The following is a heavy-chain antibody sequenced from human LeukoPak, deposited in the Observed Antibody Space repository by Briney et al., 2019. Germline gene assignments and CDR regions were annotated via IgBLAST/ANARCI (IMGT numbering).Heavy chain of an antibody. CDR2: LYYSGSP. J-gene: IGHJ2*01. CDR3: ASLVAVSRHWYFDL. CDR1: GGSISTYY. V-gene: IGHV4-59*01. Sequence: PSETLSLTCTVSGGSISTYYRSWIRQPPGKGLEWIGYLYYSGSPNYNPSLKSRVTMSVDTSKNQFSLKLSSVTAADTAVYYCASLVAVSRHWYFDLWGRGTLVTVSS. D-gene: IGHD5-12*01.